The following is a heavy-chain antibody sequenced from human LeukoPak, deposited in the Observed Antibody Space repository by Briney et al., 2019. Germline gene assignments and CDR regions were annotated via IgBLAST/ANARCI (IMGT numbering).Heavy chain of an antibody. CDR2: INPNSGGT. D-gene: IGHD5-18*01. CDR1: GYTFTGYY. V-gene: IGHV1-2*02. CDR3: ASSPGYSYGYPFDY. Sequence: ASVKVSCKASGYTFTGYYIHWVRQAPGQGLEWMGWINPNSGGTNYAQKFQGRVTMTRDTSISTAYMELSRLRSDDTAVYYCASSPGYSYGYPFDYWGQGTLVTVSS. J-gene: IGHJ4*02.